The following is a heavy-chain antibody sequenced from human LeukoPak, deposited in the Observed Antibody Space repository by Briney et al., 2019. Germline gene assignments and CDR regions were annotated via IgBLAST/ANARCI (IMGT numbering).Heavy chain of an antibody. Sequence: GGSLRLSRAASGLNFSSRWMNWVRQAPGQGLEWVASIKEDGSEKHYVDSVKGRFTISRDNGKNSLYLQMNSLRAEDTAVYYCARDSGWWRFDFWGQGTLVTVSS. J-gene: IGHJ4*02. CDR2: IKEDGSEK. D-gene: IGHD6-13*01. CDR3: ARDSGWWRFDF. CDR1: GLNFSSRW. V-gene: IGHV3-7*03.